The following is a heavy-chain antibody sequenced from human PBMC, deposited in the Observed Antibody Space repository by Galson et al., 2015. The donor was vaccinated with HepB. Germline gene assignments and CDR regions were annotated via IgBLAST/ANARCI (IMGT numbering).Heavy chain of an antibody. V-gene: IGHV3-23*01. J-gene: IGHJ4*02. Sequence: SLRLSCAASGFTFSSYPVIWVRQAPGKGLEWVSGISSSGYSTYYADSVKGRFTISRDNSKNTLYLQMNSLRAEDTAVYYCAKVPNSLTANSYFDSWGQGTLVTVSS. D-gene: IGHD2-21*02. CDR2: ISSSGYST. CDR1: GFTFSSYP. CDR3: AKVPNSLTANSYFDS.